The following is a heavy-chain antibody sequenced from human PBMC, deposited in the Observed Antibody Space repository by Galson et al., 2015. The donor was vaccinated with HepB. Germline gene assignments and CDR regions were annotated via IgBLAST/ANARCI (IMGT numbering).Heavy chain of an antibody. CDR2: MNPNSGNT. J-gene: IGHJ4*02. Sequence: SVKVSCKASGYTFTSYDINWVRQATGQGLEWMGWMNPNSGNTGYAQKFQGRVTMTRNTSISTAYMELSSLRSEDTAVYYCARGERLYGGYGDSDFDYWGQGTLVTVSS. D-gene: IGHD5-12*01. V-gene: IGHV1-8*01. CDR1: GYTFTSYD. CDR3: ARGERLYGGYGDSDFDY.